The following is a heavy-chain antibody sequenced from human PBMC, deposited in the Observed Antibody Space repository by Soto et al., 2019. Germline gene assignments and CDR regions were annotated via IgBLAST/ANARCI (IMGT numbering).Heavy chain of an antibody. D-gene: IGHD6-6*01. J-gene: IGHJ6*02. Sequence: GGSLILSCAASGFTFSSYGMHWVRQAPGKGLEWVAVISYDGSNKYYADSVKGRFTISRDNSKNTLYLQMNSLRAEDTAVYYCAKDREYSSSSGDYYYYGMDVWGQGTTVTVSS. CDR3: AKDREYSSSSGDYYYYGMDV. CDR1: GFTFSSYG. V-gene: IGHV3-30*18. CDR2: ISYDGSNK.